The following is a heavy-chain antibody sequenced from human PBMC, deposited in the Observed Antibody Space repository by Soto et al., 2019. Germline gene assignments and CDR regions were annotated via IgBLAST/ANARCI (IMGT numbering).Heavy chain of an antibody. J-gene: IGHJ6*02. Sequence: PVGSLRLSCAASGFTFSSYAMSWVRQAPGKGLEWVSAISGSDNTTYYADSVKGRFTISRDNSKNTLYLQMSSLRADDTAVYYCAPMGVWGQGTTVTVSS. CDR1: GFTFSSYA. CDR3: APMGV. V-gene: IGHV3-23*01. CDR2: ISGSDNTT.